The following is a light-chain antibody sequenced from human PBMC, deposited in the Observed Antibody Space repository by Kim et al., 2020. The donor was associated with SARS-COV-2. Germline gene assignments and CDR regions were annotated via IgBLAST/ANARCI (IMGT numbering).Light chain of an antibody. Sequence: QSVLTQPPSVSGAPGQRVTISCTGSSSNIGAGYDVHWYQQLPGTAPKLLIYGTSNRPSGVPDRFSGSKSGTSASLAITGLQAEDEADYYCQSYDSSLGGWVFGTGTKVTVL. V-gene: IGLV1-40*01. CDR3: QSYDSSLGGWV. CDR2: GTS. J-gene: IGLJ1*01. CDR1: SSNIGAGYD.